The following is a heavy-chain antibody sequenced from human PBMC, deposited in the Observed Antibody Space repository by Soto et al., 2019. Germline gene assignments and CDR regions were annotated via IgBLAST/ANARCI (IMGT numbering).Heavy chain of an antibody. CDR3: ARPSNGAAAGGAWYFDL. Sequence: GGSLRLSCAASGFTFSSYDMHWVRQATGKGLEWVSAIGTAGDTYYPGSVKGRFTISRENAKNSLYLQMNSLRAGDTAVYYCARPSNGAAAGGAWYFDLWGRGTLVTVSS. CDR1: GFTFSSYD. J-gene: IGHJ2*01. CDR2: IGTAGDT. D-gene: IGHD6-13*01. V-gene: IGHV3-13*01.